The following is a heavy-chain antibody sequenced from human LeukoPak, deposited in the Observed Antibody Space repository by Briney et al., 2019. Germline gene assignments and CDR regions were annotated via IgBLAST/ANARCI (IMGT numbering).Heavy chain of an antibody. J-gene: IGHJ4*02. V-gene: IGHV3-7*01. CDR2: INHDGSER. Sequence: PGGSLRLSCAASGFIFSDYEMNWVRQAPGKGLEWVANINHDGSERYYVDSVRGRFTISRDNAKNSLYLQMNSLRAADTAVYYCARDRSSGYDFYYFDYWGQGTLVTVSS. D-gene: IGHD5-12*01. CDR1: GFIFSDYE. CDR3: ARDRSSGYDFYYFDY.